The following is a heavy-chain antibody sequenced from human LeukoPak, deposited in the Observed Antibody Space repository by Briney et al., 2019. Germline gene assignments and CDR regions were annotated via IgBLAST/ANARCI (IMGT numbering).Heavy chain of an antibody. CDR2: INHSGST. Sequence: ASETLSLTCAVYGGSFSGYYWSWIRQPPGKGLEWIGEINHSGSTNYNPSLKSRVTISVDTSKNQFSLKLSSVTAADTAVYYCGSGTYYYDSSGYPNAFDIWGQGTMVTVSS. CDR1: GGSFSGYY. J-gene: IGHJ3*02. CDR3: GSGTYYYDSSGYPNAFDI. D-gene: IGHD3-22*01. V-gene: IGHV4-34*01.